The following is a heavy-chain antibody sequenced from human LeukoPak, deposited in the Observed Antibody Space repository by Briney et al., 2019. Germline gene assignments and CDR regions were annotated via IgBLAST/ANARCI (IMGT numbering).Heavy chain of an antibody. V-gene: IGHV3-48*01. CDR1: GFTFSTYS. J-gene: IGHJ4*02. Sequence: PWGSLRLSCAASGFTFSTYSMSWVRQAPGKGLEWVSYISCGSSTIYFVHTVKGRFTISRDNAKNSLYLQMNSLRAEDTAVYYCAAGKYYYDSSGYHYFDYWGQGTLVTVSS. D-gene: IGHD3-22*01. CDR2: ISCGSSTI. CDR3: AAGKYYYDSSGYHYFDY.